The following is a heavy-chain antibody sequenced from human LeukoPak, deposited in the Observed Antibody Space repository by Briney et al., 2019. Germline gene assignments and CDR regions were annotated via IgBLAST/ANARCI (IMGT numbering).Heavy chain of an antibody. CDR2: IRYDGSNK. CDR3: AGGGLGYCSSTSCYGSLDY. Sequence: GGSLRLSCAASGFTFSSYGMHWVRQAPGKGLEWVAFIRYDGSNKYYADSVTGRFTISRDNSKNPPYLQMNSLRAEDTAVYYCAGGGLGYCSSTSCYGSLDYWGQGTLVTVSS. CDR1: GFTFSSYG. V-gene: IGHV3-30*02. J-gene: IGHJ4*02. D-gene: IGHD2-2*01.